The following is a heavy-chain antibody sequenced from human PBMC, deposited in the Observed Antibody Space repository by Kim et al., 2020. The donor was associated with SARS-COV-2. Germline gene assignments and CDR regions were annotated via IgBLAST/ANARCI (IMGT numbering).Heavy chain of an antibody. CDR3: CSLFPRSN. Sequence: GGSLRLSCAASGFTFSGSDIHWVRQASGKGLEWVALICTGASNYSSAYSASGRVSFTRANYESKKSPYLHMQSLETADTSLCYCCSLFPRSNWGHRTLVT. V-gene: IGHV3-73*01. D-gene: IGHD3-10*02. CDR2: ICTGASNYSS. J-gene: IGHJ4*01. CDR1: GFTFSGSD.